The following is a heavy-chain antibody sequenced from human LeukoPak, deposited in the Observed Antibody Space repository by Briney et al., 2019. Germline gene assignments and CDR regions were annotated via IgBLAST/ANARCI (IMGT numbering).Heavy chain of an antibody. V-gene: IGHV3-23*05. J-gene: IGHJ3*02. CDR2: IVRSAST. CDR1: GFTFSTYD. D-gene: IGHD2-21*01. CDR3: AKGESFAFAT. Sequence: GGSLRLSCSASGFTFSTYDMQSVRQAPGKVLEWVSGIVRSASTYYTDSVKGRFTISRDNSKNTLYLQRNSLRAEDTAVYYCAKGESFAFATWGQGTMVTVSS.